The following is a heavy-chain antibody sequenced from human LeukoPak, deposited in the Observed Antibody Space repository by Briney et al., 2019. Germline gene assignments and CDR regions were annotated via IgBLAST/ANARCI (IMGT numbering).Heavy chain of an antibody. Sequence: SETLSLTCTVSGGSIGSYYWSWIRQPPGKGLEWIGYIYYSGSTNYNPSLKSRVTISVDTSKNQFSLKLSSVTAADTAVYYCARGDYYDSSGYYFPWGQGTLVTVSS. CDR1: GGSIGSYY. CDR3: ARGDYYDSSGYYFP. J-gene: IGHJ5*02. V-gene: IGHV4-59*01. CDR2: IYYSGST. D-gene: IGHD3-22*01.